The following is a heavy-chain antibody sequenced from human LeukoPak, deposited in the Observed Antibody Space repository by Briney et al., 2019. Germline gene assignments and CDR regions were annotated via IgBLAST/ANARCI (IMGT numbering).Heavy chain of an antibody. V-gene: IGHV3-64D*06. CDR1: GFTFSSYA. CDR2: ISSNGGST. CDR3: VKGGGYGYGTPDY. D-gene: IGHD5-18*01. J-gene: IGHJ4*02. Sequence: QPGGSLRLSCSASGFTFSSYAMHWVCPAPGKGLEYVSAISSNGGSTYYADSVKGRFTISRDNSKNTLYLQMSSLRAEDTAVYYCVKGGGYGYGTPDYWGQGTLVTVSS.